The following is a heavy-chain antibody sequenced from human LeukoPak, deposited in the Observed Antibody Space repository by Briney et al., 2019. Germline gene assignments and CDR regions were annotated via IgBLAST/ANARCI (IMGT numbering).Heavy chain of an antibody. Sequence: GGSLRLSCAASGFTFSSYSMNWVRQAPEKGLEWVSSISSSSSYIYYADSVKGRFTISRDNAKNSLYLQMNSLRAEDTAVYYCAREGDIVVVPAALDVWGQGTTVTVSS. CDR3: AREGDIVVVPAALDV. CDR1: GFTFSSYS. V-gene: IGHV3-21*01. CDR2: ISSSSSYI. J-gene: IGHJ6*02. D-gene: IGHD2-2*01.